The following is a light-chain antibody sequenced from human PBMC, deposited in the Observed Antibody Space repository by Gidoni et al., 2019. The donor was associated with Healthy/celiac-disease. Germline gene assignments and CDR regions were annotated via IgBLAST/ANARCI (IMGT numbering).Light chain of an antibody. Sequence: EIVLTQSPATLSLSPGERATLSCRASQSVSSYLAWYQQKPGQAPSLLIYDASNRATGIPARFSGSGSGTDFTLTISSLEPEDFAVYYCQQRSNFFXQXTRLXIK. J-gene: IGKJ5*01. CDR2: DAS. CDR1: QSVSSY. CDR3: QQRSNF. V-gene: IGKV3-11*01.